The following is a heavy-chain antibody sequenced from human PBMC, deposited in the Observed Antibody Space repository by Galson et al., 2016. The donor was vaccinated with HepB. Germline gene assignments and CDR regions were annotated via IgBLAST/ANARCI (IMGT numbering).Heavy chain of an antibody. CDR2: IWYYGNNK. CDR1: GFSFSDSG. V-gene: IGHV3-33*06. J-gene: IGHJ3*01. D-gene: IGHD4-17*01. Sequence: SLPPSCAASGFSFSDSGMHWVRQAPGKGLQWVAVIWYYGNNKYYGESVQGRFTISRDNSQNTLYLQMNNLRAEDSALYYCPKDTAYGDHLSTDAIDVWGQGTMVTVSS. CDR3: PKDTAYGDHLSTDAIDV.